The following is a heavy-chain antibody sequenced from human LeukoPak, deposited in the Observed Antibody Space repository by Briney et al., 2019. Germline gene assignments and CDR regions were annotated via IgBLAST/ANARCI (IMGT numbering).Heavy chain of an antibody. CDR1: GFTFSSYA. V-gene: IGHV3-23*01. CDR3: ATLSQLPGPLES. D-gene: IGHD2-2*01. Sequence: GGSLRLSCAASGFTFSSYAMSWVRQAPGKGLEWVSGISGSGGTTYYADSVKGRFTISRDNSKNTLYLQMNSLRAEDTAVYYCATLSQLPGPLESWGQGTLVTVSS. J-gene: IGHJ4*02. CDR2: ISGSGGTT.